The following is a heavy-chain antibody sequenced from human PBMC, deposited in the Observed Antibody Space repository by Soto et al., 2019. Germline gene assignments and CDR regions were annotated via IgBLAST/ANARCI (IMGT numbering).Heavy chain of an antibody. Sequence: QVQLVESGGGVVQPGGSPRLSCTASGFTFTTFGIHWVRQAPGKGLEWVALISYDGHNKYYSDSVKGRFTISRDNYKNTLSLQMNSLRAEDTAVYYCAKDLQAYGDYNYYYYGMDVWGQGTMVTVSS. CDR2: ISYDGHNK. D-gene: IGHD4-17*01. V-gene: IGHV3-30*18. CDR1: GFTFTTFG. J-gene: IGHJ6*02. CDR3: AKDLQAYGDYNYYYYGMDV.